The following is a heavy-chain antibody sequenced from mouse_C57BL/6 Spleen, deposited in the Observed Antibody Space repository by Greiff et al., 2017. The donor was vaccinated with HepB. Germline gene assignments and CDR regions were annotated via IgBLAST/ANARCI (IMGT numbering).Heavy chain of an antibody. CDR2: IDPSDSYT. CDR1: GYTFTSYW. J-gene: IGHJ2*01. D-gene: IGHD2-1*01. Sequence: QVQLQQPGAELVKPGASVKLSCKASGYTFTSYWMQWVKQRPGQGLEWIGEIDPSDSYTNYNQKFKGKATLTVDTSSSTAYMQLSSLTSEDSAVYYCARGGYGNYEGDFDYWGQGTTLTVSS. V-gene: IGHV1-50*01. CDR3: ARGGYGNYEGDFDY.